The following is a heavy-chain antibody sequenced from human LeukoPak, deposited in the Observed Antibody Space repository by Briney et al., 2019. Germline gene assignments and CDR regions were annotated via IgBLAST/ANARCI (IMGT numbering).Heavy chain of an antibody. CDR3: ARELRRRWYFDL. V-gene: IGHV1-2*02. Sequence: ASVKVSCKASGYTFTGYYMHWVRQAPGQGLEWMGWINPNSGGTNYAQNFQGRVTMTRDTSISTAYMELSRLRSDDMAVYYCARELRRRWYFDLWGRGTLVTVSS. J-gene: IGHJ2*01. CDR1: GYTFTGYY. CDR2: INPNSGGT. D-gene: IGHD3-10*01.